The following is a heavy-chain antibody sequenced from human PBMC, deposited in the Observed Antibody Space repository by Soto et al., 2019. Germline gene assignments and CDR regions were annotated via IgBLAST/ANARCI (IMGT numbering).Heavy chain of an antibody. Sequence: EVPLLESGGGLVQPGGSLSLSCAASGFTFSSYAMSWVRQAPGKGLEWVSAISGSGGSTYYADSVKGRFTISRDNSKNTLYLQMNSMRAEDTAVYYCAQEGVEKGGFKDDYWGQGTLVTVAS. J-gene: IGHJ4*02. D-gene: IGHD2-15*01. V-gene: IGHV3-23*01. CDR1: GFTFSSYA. CDR3: AQEGVEKGGFKDDY. CDR2: ISGSGGST.